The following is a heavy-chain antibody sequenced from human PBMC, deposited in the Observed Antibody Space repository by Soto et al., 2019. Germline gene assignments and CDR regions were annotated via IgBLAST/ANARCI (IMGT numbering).Heavy chain of an antibody. D-gene: IGHD1-26*01. CDR1: GFSFSGDH. J-gene: IGHJ4*02. V-gene: IGHV3-23*01. CDR2: ISETGRT. Sequence: GGSLRLSCAASGFSFSGDHMSWVRQAPGKGLEWVSAISETGRTFYADSVKGRLTISRDNSKNCLDLQMSSLRVEDTAVYYCAKVTWSWESQPLWGRGTLVVTVSS. CDR3: AKVTWSWESQPL.